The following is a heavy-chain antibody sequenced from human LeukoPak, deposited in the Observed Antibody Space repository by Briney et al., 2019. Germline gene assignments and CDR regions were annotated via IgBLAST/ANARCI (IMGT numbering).Heavy chain of an antibody. CDR3: THSVIRQSWITNSD. V-gene: IGHV2-5*02. Sequence: SGPTLLKPPQTLTLTCTFSGFSLSTSGVGVGWIRQPPGKALEWLALIYWDDDKRYRPSLKNRLTITKDTSKNQVVLTMTKVDPVDTATYFCTHSVIRQSWITNSDWGQGTLVTVSS. D-gene: IGHD3-16*02. J-gene: IGHJ4*02. CDR2: IYWDDDK. CDR1: GFSLSTSGVG.